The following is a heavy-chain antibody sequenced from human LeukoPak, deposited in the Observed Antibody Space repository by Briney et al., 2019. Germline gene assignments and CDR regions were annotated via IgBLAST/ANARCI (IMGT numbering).Heavy chain of an antibody. V-gene: IGHV3-23*01. Sequence: GGSLRLSCAASGFTFSSYAMSWVRQAPGKGLEWVSAISGSGGSTYYADSVKGRFTISRENSKKTVYLQMNSLRAEGTAVYFCSKDGYDSSGYRTSFDYWGQGTLVTVSS. J-gene: IGHJ4*02. CDR1: GFTFSSYA. D-gene: IGHD3-22*01. CDR3: SKDGYDSSGYRTSFDY. CDR2: ISGSGGST.